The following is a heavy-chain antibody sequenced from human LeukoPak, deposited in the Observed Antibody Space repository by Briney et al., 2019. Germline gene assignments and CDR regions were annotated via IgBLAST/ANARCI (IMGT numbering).Heavy chain of an antibody. D-gene: IGHD6-19*01. CDR1: GGSISSYY. CDR2: IYYSGST. V-gene: IGHV4-59*01. Sequence: SETLSLTCTVSGGSISSYYWSWIRQPPGKGLEWIGYIYYSGSTNYNPSLKSRVTISVDTSKNQFSLKLSSVTAADTAVYYCARDRVVSSCWSMAAGHYYYYYMDVWGKGTTVTVSS. J-gene: IGHJ6*03. CDR3: ARDRVVSSCWSMAAGHYYYYYMDV.